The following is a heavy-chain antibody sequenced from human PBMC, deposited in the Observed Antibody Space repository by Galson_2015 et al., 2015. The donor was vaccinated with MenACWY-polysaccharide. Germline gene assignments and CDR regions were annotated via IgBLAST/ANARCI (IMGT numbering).Heavy chain of an antibody. CDR2: MNPNSGNT. Sequence: SVKVSCKASGYKFTSYDINWVRQASGQGLEWMGWMNPNSGNTGYAQKFQGRVTMTSSSAMTTAYMELSSLRSEDTAVYYCARIIARKYTFADSWGQGTVVTVSS. CDR3: ARIIARKYTFADS. J-gene: IGHJ4*02. D-gene: IGHD2-21*01. V-gene: IGHV1-8*01. CDR1: GYKFTSYD.